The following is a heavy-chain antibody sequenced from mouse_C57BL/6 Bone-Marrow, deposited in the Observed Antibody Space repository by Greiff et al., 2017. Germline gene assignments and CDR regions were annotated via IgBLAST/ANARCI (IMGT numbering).Heavy chain of an antibody. CDR2: IDPSDSYT. Sequence: QVQLKQPGAELVMPGASVKLSCKASGYTFTSYWMHWVKQRPGQGLEWIGEIDPSDSYTNYNQKFKGKSTLTVDKSSSTAYMQLSSLTSEDSAVXYCARWYYGSKDYWGQGTTLTVSS. CDR1: GYTFTSYW. CDR3: ARWYYGSKDY. J-gene: IGHJ2*01. V-gene: IGHV1-69*01. D-gene: IGHD1-1*01.